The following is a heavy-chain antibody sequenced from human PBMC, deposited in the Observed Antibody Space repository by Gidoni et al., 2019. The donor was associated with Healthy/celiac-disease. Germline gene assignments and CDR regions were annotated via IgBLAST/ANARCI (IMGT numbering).Heavy chain of an antibody. CDR1: GFTFSSYW. V-gene: IGHV3-7*01. CDR3: AREARGYGDQIDY. CDR2: IKQDGSEK. Sequence: EVQLVESGGGLVQPGVSLRLSCAASGFTFSSYWMSWVRQVPGKGLEWVANIKQDGSEKYYVDSVKGRFTISRDNAKNSLYLQMNSLRAEDTAVYYCAREARGYGDQIDYWGQGTLVTVSS. J-gene: IGHJ4*02. D-gene: IGHD4-17*01.